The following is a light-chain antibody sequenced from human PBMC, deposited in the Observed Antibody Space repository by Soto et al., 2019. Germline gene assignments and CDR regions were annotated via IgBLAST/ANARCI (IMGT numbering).Light chain of an antibody. CDR1: QSVGSD. CDR3: QQYHDWPSWT. CDR2: DAS. Sequence: VMTQSPANLSVFPGDRATLSCRASQSVGSDLAWYQQKPGQAPRLLIYDASTRATAIPARFSGSGSETDFTLTLSRLQSGDSAVYYCQQYHDWPSWTFGQGTQVDIK. J-gene: IGKJ1*01. V-gene: IGKV3-15*01.